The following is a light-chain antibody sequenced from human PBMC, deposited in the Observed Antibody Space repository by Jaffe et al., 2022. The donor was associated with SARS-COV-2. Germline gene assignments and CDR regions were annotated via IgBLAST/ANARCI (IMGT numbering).Light chain of an antibody. CDR2: WAS. CDR3: QQYYTQPQRT. J-gene: IGKJ2*02. Sequence: DIVMTQSPDSLAVSLGERATINCKSSQSVLYSSNNKNYLAWYQQKPGQPPKLLIYWASTRESGVPDRFSGSGSGTDFTLTISSLQAEDVAVYYCQQYYTQPQRTFGQGTKLEIK. V-gene: IGKV4-1*01. CDR1: QSVLYSSNNKNY.